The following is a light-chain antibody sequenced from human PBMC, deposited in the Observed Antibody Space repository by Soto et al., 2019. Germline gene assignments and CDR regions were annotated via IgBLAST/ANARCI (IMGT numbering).Light chain of an antibody. Sequence: QSALTQPASVSGSPGQSITISCPGTSSDVGGYNYVSWYQQHPGKDPKLMIYEVSNRPSGVSNRFSGSKSGNTASLTISGLQAEDEADYYCSSYTSSSTLLFGGGTKLTVL. V-gene: IGLV2-14*01. CDR1: SSDVGGYNY. J-gene: IGLJ2*01. CDR3: SSYTSSSTLL. CDR2: EVS.